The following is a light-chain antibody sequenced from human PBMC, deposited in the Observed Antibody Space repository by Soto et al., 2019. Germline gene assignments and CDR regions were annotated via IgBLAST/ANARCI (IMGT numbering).Light chain of an antibody. CDR1: QSVGNN. V-gene: IGKV3-20*01. CDR3: QHYDSSPVT. J-gene: IGKJ3*01. Sequence: EIVMTQSPATLSVSPGERTTLSFSASQSVGNNLAWYQQKPGQAPRLLIYGAFTRATGIPDRFSCSGSGTDFTLTISRLEPDDFAVYYCQHYDSSPVTFGPGTKVDIK. CDR2: GAF.